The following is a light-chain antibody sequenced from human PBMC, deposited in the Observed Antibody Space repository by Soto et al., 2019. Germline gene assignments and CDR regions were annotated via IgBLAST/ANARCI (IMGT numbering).Light chain of an antibody. Sequence: EIVLTQSPATLSLSPGERATLSCRASQSVSSYLLWYQQKPGQAPRLLIYHASNRATGIPARFSGSGSGTDFTLTISSLEPEDFAVYYCQQRSNWPSTFGQGTKREIK. CDR1: QSVSSY. CDR3: QQRSNWPST. V-gene: IGKV3-11*01. CDR2: HAS. J-gene: IGKJ2*02.